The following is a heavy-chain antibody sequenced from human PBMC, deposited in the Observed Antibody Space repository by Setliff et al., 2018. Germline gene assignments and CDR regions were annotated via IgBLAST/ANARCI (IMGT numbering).Heavy chain of an antibody. CDR2: IYPGDSHT. Sequence: CKASGYSFPSYWIGWVRQVPGKGLEWMGIIYPGDSHTRYSPSFQGQVTISADKSILTAFLQWTYLKASDSAMYYCARLGRNNSAPPGDYWGQGTLVTVSS. CDR3: ARLGRNNSAPPGDY. D-gene: IGHD6-25*01. CDR1: GYSFPSYW. J-gene: IGHJ4*02. V-gene: IGHV5-51*01.